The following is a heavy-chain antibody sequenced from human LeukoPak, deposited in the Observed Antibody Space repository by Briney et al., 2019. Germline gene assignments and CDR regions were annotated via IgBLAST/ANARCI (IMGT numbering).Heavy chain of an antibody. Sequence: SETLSLTCAVYGVSFSGYYWSWIRQPPGKGLEWIGEINHSGSTNYNPSLKSRVTISVDTSKNQFSLKLSSVTAADTAVYYCARMPGIAVAGTWGQGTLVTVSS. CDR1: GVSFSGYY. V-gene: IGHV4-34*01. J-gene: IGHJ5*02. CDR2: INHSGST. D-gene: IGHD6-19*01. CDR3: ARMPGIAVAGT.